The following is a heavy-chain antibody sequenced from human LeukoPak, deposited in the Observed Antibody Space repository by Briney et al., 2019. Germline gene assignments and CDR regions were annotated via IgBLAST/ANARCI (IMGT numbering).Heavy chain of an antibody. CDR3: ASMSGYYPSYYFDY. D-gene: IGHD3-3*01. CDR1: GYTFISYG. CDR2: ISAYNGNI. Sequence: ASVKVSCKASGYTFISYGIAWVRQAPGQGLEWLGWISAYNGNIDYAQKLQGRVTLTTDTSTSTAYMEVRSLRSDDTAVYYCASMSGYYPSYYFDYWGQGTLVTVSS. V-gene: IGHV1-18*01. J-gene: IGHJ4*02.